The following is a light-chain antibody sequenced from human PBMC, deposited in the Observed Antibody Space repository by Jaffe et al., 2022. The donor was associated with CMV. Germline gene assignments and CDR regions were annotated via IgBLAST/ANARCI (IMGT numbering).Light chain of an antibody. CDR2: VNSDGTH. Sequence: QLVLTQSPSASASLGASVKLTCTLSSGHSSYAIAWHQQQPEKGPRYLMKVNSDGTHYKGDGIPDRFSGSSSGAERYLTISSLQSEDEADYYCQTWAPGIGVFGGGTKLTVL. CDR1: SGHSSYA. V-gene: IGLV4-69*01. J-gene: IGLJ2*01. CDR3: QTWAPGIGV.